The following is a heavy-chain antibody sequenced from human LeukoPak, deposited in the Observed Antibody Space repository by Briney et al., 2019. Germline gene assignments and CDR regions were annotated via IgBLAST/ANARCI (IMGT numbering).Heavy chain of an antibody. CDR1: GGTFISYA. D-gene: IGHD5-18*01. J-gene: IGHJ4*02. Sequence: LVKVSCKASGGTFISYAISWVRQAPGQGLEWMGGIIPIFGTANYAQKFQGRVTITADESTSTAYMELSSLRSEDTAVYYCAGGYSYGPTDFDYWGQGTLVTVSS. CDR3: AGGYSYGPTDFDY. CDR2: IIPIFGTA. V-gene: IGHV1-69*13.